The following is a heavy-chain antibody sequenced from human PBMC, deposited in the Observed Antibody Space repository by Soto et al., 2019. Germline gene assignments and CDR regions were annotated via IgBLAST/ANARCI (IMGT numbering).Heavy chain of an antibody. CDR2: INHSGST. J-gene: IGHJ5*02. Sequence: SETLSLTCAVYGGSFSGYYWSWIRQPPGKGLEWIGEINHSGSTNYNPSLKSRVTISVDTSKNQFSLKLSSVTAADTAVYYCARARIVVVPAAMRNWFDPRGQGTLVTVSS. CDR1: GGSFSGYY. CDR3: ARARIVVVPAAMRNWFDP. V-gene: IGHV4-34*01. D-gene: IGHD2-2*01.